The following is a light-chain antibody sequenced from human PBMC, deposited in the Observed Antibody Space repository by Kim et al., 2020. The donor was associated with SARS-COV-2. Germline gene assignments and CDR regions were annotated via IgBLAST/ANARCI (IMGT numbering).Light chain of an antibody. J-gene: IGKJ1*01. V-gene: IGKV3-20*01. CDR1: QIVSSSY. CDR2: AAS. CDR3: HQYSGSILT. Sequence: SPGERATLSCRTSQIVSSSYVAWYQQKAGQPPRLLIYAASSRATGVPDRISGSGFGTDFTLTISRLEPEDFAVYYCHQYSGSILTFGQGTKVDIK.